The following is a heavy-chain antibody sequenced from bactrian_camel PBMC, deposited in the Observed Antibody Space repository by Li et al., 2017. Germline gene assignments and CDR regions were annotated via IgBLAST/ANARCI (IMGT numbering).Heavy chain of an antibody. CDR2: ISIHGTET. V-gene: IGHV3S6*01. CDR1: GFSFSNRY. Sequence: HVQLVESGEDLVQPGGSLRLSCAASGFSFSNRYMNWVRQAPGKGLEWVSGISIHGTETYYADSVKGRFTISRDNPKSTAYLRLDSLKSEDTALYYCTAAGAYWGQGTQVTVS. J-gene: IGHJ4*01. CDR3: TAAGAY.